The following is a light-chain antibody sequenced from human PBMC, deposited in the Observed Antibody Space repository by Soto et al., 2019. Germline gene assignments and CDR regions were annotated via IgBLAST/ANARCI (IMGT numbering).Light chain of an antibody. CDR2: DVS. J-gene: IGLJ2*01. V-gene: IGLV2-11*01. CDR3: CAYAGSYNVV. Sequence: QSALTQPRSVSGSPGQSVTISCTGTSSDVGGYNYVSWYQQHPGKAPKLMIYDVSKRPSGVPDRFSGSKSGNTASLTISGLQAEDEDEYYCCAYAGSYNVVFGGGTKLTVL. CDR1: SSDVGGYNY.